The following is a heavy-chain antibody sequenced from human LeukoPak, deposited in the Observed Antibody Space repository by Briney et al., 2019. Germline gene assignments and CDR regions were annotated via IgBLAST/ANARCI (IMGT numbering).Heavy chain of an antibody. J-gene: IGHJ4*02. CDR1: GVFISRDWVY. V-gene: IGHV4-31*02. Sequence: TLSLTCAVSGVFISRDWVYWTWIRQHPGKGLEWIGNTYYGGNTYYNPSLKSRGTISIDTSKDQFSLKLPTVTAADTAEYSCAVLKRYYTVDYWSQATLVTVSS. CDR3: AVLKRYYTVDY. D-gene: IGHD3-22*01. CDR2: TYYGGNT.